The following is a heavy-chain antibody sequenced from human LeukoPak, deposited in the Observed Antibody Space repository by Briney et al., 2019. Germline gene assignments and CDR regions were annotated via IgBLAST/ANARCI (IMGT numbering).Heavy chain of an antibody. CDR1: GYSISSGYY. J-gene: IGHJ5*02. Sequence: SETLSLTCTVSGYSISSGYYWGWIRQPPGKGLEWIGSIYHSGSTYYNPSHKSRVTISVDTSKTQFSLKLSSVTAADTAVYYCARYPYSSSWYRSWWFDPWGQGTLVTVSS. CDR2: IYHSGST. D-gene: IGHD6-13*01. CDR3: ARYPYSSSWYRSWWFDP. V-gene: IGHV4-38-2*02.